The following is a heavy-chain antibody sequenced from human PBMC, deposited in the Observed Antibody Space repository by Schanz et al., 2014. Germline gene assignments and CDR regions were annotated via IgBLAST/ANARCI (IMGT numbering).Heavy chain of an antibody. V-gene: IGHV3-48*01. Sequence: EVQLVESGGGVVQPGRSLRLSCGVSGFTASSHSMNWVRQAPGKGLEWVSDISSSSSNRYYADSVKGRFTISRDNAKNTLLLHMNSIRAEDAAVYYCARKRASGRRNWYFDLWGRGTLVTVSS. J-gene: IGHJ2*01. CDR2: ISSSSSNR. CDR3: ARKRASGRRNWYFDL. CDR1: GFTASSHS. D-gene: IGHD1-26*01.